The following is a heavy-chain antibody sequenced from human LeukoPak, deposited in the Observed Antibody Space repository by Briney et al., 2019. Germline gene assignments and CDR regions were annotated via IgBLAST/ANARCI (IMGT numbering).Heavy chain of an antibody. J-gene: IGHJ4*02. Sequence: NPGGSLRLSCAASGFSFSTYSMNWVRQAPGKGLEWVSSITSSPTYIYYADSVKGRFTISRDNAKNSVYLQMNSLRVEDTAVYYWASEMTYDPHSSGFVWGQGTLVTVSS. CDR2: ITSSPTYI. CDR3: ASEMTYDPHSSGFV. CDR1: GFSFSTYS. V-gene: IGHV3-21*01. D-gene: IGHD3-22*01.